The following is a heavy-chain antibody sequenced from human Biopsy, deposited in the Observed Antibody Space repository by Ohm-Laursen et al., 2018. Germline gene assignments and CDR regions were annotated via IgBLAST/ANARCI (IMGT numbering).Heavy chain of an antibody. J-gene: IGHJ4*02. CDR3: ARHSFGSGRDF. V-gene: IGHV4-39*01. Sequence: GTLSLTCTVTDGSISNIINYWGWIRQPLGKGLEWLGSIYHTGITDYNPSLKSRATISVDTSNNQASQKLSSLTAADTAVYYCARHSFGSGRDFWGQGTLVTVSS. CDR1: DGSISNIINY. CDR2: IYHTGIT. D-gene: IGHD3-10*01.